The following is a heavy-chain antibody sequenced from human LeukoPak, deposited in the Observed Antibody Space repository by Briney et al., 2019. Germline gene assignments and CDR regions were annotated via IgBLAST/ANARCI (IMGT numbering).Heavy chain of an antibody. CDR1: GGSISSSSYY. V-gene: IGHV4-39*07. J-gene: IGHJ5*02. D-gene: IGHD3-10*01. CDR3: ASAALNNYYGSGSYEFDP. CDR2: IYYSGST. Sequence: SETLSLTCTVSGGSISSSSYYWGWIRQPPGTGLEWIGSIYYSGSTYYNPSLKSRVTISVDTSKNQFSLKLSSVTAADTAVYYCASAALNNYYGSGSYEFDPWGQGTLVTVSS.